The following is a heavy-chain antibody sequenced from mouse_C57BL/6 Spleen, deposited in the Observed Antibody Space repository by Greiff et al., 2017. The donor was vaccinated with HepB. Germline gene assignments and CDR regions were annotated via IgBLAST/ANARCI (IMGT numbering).Heavy chain of an antibody. V-gene: IGHV7-3*01. CDR2: IRNKANGYTT. J-gene: IGHJ4*01. Sequence: DVKLVESGGGLVQPGGSLSLSCAASGFTFTDYYMSWVRQPPGKALEWLGFIRNKANGYTTEYSASVKGRFTISRDNSQSILYLQMNALRAEDSATYYCARDFPYEPYAMDYWGQGTSVTVSS. CDR3: ARDFPYEPYAMDY. CDR1: GFTFTDYY. D-gene: IGHD2-3*01.